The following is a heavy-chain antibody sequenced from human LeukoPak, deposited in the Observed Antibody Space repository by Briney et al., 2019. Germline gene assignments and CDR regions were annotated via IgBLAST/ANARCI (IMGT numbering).Heavy chain of an antibody. CDR3: ARDPRITIFGVVMGNWFAP. CDR1: GYTFTGYY. CDR2: INPNSGGT. J-gene: IGHJ5*02. V-gene: IGHV1-2*06. Sequence: ASVKVSCKASGYTFTGYYMHWVRQAPGQGLEWMGRINPNSGGTNYAQKFQGRVTMTRDTSISTAYMELSRLRSDDTAVYYCARDPRITIFGVVMGNWFAPWGQGTLVTVSS. D-gene: IGHD3-3*01.